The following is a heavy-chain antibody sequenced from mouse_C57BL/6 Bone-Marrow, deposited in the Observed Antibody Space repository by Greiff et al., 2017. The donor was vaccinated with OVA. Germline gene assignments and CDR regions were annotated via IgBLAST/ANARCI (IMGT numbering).Heavy chain of an antibody. CDR3: ARFPITTAYLDY. CDR2: IRNKANGYTT. Sequence: EVKLVESGGGLVQPGGSLSLSCAASGFTFTDYYMSWVRQPPGKALEWLGFIRNKANGYTTEYSASVKGRFTISRDNSQSILYLQMNALRAEDSATYYCARFPITTAYLDYWGQGTTLTVSS. J-gene: IGHJ2*01. CDR1: GFTFTDYY. V-gene: IGHV7-3*01. D-gene: IGHD1-2*01.